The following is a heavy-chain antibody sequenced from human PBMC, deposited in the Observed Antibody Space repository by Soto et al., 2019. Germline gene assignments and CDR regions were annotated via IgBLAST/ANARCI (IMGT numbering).Heavy chain of an antibody. CDR2: ISYDGSNK. CDR3: AKDGYNTGAFDY. D-gene: IGHD5-12*01. Sequence: QVQLVESGRGVVQPGRSLRLSCAASGFTFSSYGMHWVRQAPGKGLEWVAVISYDGSNKYYADSVKGRFTISRDNSKNTLYLQMNSLRAEDTAVYYCAKDGYNTGAFDYWGQGTLVTVSS. CDR1: GFTFSSYG. J-gene: IGHJ4*02. V-gene: IGHV3-30*18.